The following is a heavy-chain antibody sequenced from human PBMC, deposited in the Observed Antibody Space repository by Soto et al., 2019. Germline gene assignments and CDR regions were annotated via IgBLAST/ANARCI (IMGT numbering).Heavy chain of an antibody. J-gene: IGHJ6*02. CDR3: ARDRSVIVSDNYYYYGMDV. D-gene: IGHD3-10*01. Sequence: QVQLVQSGAEVKKPGSSVKVSCKASGGTFSSYAISWVRQAPGQGLEWMGGIIPICGTANYAQKFQGRVTITADESTSTDYMELSSLRSEDTAVYYCARDRSVIVSDNYYYYGMDVWGQGTTVTVSS. CDR1: GGTFSSYA. V-gene: IGHV1-69*01. CDR2: IIPICGTA.